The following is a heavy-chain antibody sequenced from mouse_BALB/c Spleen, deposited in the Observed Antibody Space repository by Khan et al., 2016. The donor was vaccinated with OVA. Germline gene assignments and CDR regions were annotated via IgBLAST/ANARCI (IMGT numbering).Heavy chain of an antibody. CDR3: ARGEVRFAY. D-gene: IGHD2-14*01. V-gene: IGHV14-1*02. Sequence: EVQLKESGAEFVRPGALVKLSCKASGFNIKDYYMHWVKQRPEQGLEWIGWIDPENGNTIYDPKFQDKASITADTSSNTAYLQLSSLTSEDTAGYYCARGEVRFAYWGQGTLVTVSA. CDR1: GFNIKDYY. J-gene: IGHJ3*01. CDR2: IDPENGNT.